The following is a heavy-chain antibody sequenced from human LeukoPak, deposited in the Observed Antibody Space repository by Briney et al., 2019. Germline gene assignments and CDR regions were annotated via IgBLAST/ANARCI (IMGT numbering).Heavy chain of an antibody. CDR1: GGTFSSYA. CDR2: IIPIFGTT. Sequence: GASVKVSCKASGGTFSSYAISWVRQAPGQGLEWMGGIIPIFGTTNYAQKFQGRVTITADESTSTAYMELSRLRSDDTAVYYCAREGGNVRFFNWFDPWGQGTLVTVSS. J-gene: IGHJ5*02. V-gene: IGHV1-69*13. CDR3: AREGGNVRFFNWFDP. D-gene: IGHD3-3*01.